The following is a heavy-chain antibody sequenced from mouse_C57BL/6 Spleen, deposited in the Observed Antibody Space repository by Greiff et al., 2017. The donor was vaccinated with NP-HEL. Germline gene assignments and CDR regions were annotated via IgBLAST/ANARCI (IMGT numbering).Heavy chain of an antibody. CDR3: ASDHGVN. Sequence: VKLMESGPGLVAPSQSLSITCTVSGFSLTSYGVDWVRQSPGKGLEWLGVIWGVGSTNYNSALNSRLSISNDNSKSQVFLKMNRMQTDDTAMYYCASDHGVNWGQGTLVTVSA. J-gene: IGHJ3*01. CDR1: GFSLTSYG. V-gene: IGHV2-6*01. D-gene: IGHD2-13*01. CDR2: IWGVGST.